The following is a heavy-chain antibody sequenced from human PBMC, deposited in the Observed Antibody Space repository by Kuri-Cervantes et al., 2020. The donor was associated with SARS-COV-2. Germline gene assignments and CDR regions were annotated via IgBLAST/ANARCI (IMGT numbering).Heavy chain of an antibody. V-gene: IGHV3-15*01. CDR3: AKDFWDIVVVPAPSFDY. CDR2: IKSKTDGGTT. J-gene: IGHJ4*02. D-gene: IGHD2-2*01. Sequence: GESLKISCAASGFTLSNAWMSWVRQAPGKGLEWVGRIKSKTDGGTTDYAAPVKGRFTISRDDSKNTLYLQMNSLRAEDTAVYYCAKDFWDIVVVPAPSFDYWGQGTLVTVSS. CDR1: GFTLSNAW.